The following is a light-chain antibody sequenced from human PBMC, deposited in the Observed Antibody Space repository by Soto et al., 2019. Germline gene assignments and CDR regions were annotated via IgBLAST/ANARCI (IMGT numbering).Light chain of an antibody. Sequence: EIVMTQSPATLSVSPGERATLSCRASQSVSSNLAWYHQKPGQATSRLIYGASTRATGITPRFIVSGSGTEFTITISSLQSEDFAVYYCQQDNNWSYTFGQGTKLEIK. CDR1: QSVSSN. J-gene: IGKJ2*01. V-gene: IGKV3-15*01. CDR2: GAS. CDR3: QQDNNWSYT.